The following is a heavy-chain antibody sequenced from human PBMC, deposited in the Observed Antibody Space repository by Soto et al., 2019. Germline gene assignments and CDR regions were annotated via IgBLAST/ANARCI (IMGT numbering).Heavy chain of an antibody. CDR3: ARGGGAAAAY. CDR1: GFTVSGNY. CDR2: IYSDGST. D-gene: IGHD6-13*01. Sequence: EVQLVESGGGLVQPGVSLRLSCAASGFTVSGNYINWVRQAPGKGLEWVSVIYSDGSTYYADSVKGRFTISSDSSKNRLYLQMNRLRAEDTAVYYCARGGGAAAAYWGPGTLVTVSS. V-gene: IGHV3-66*01. J-gene: IGHJ4*02.